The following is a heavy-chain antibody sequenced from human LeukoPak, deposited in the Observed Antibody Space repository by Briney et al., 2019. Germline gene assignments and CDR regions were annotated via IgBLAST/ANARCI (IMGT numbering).Heavy chain of an antibody. CDR2: INHSGST. J-gene: IGHJ4*02. D-gene: IGHD6-13*01. Sequence: PSETLSLICAVYGGSFSGYYWSWIRQPPGKGLEWIGEINHSGSTNYNPSLKSRVTISVDTSKNQFSLKLSSVTAADTAVYYCARGLGIAAAGTLFDYWGQGTLVTVSS. CDR1: GGSFSGYY. CDR3: ARGLGIAAAGTLFDY. V-gene: IGHV4-34*01.